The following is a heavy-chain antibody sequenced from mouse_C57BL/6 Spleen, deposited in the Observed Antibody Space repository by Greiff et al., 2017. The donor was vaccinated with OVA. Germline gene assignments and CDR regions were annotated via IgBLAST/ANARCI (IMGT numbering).Heavy chain of an antibody. D-gene: IGHD2-2*01. CDR3: TGGYDAAWFAY. CDR1: GYTFTDYE. Sequence: VQLQESGAELVRPGASVTLSCKASGYTFTDYEMHWVKQTPVHGLEWIGAIDPETGGTAYNQKFKGKAILTADKSSSTAYMELRSLTSEDSAVYYCTGGYDAAWFAYWGQGTLVTVSA. CDR2: IDPETGGT. V-gene: IGHV1-15*01. J-gene: IGHJ3*01.